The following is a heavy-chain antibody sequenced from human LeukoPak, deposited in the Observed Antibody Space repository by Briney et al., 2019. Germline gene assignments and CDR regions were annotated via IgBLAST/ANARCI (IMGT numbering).Heavy chain of an antibody. V-gene: IGHV4-39*07. J-gene: IGHJ5*02. CDR3: ARDVCARDVCINWFDP. Sequence: SSETLSLTCTVSGGSISSSPSNWEWIRQPPGKGLEWLGSLSYTGSTAYNPSLKSRVTISEDTSKNQFSLKLRSVTAADTAVYYCARDVCARDVCINWFDPWGQGTLVTVSS. D-gene: IGHD2-8*02. CDR2: LSYTGST. CDR1: GGSISSSPSN.